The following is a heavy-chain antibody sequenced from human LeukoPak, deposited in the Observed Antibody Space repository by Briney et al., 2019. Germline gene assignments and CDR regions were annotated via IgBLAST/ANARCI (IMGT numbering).Heavy chain of an antibody. V-gene: IGHV3-7*01. CDR2: INYDGSQK. Sequence: GGSLRLSCAASGFGFSGYGMHWVRQAPGKGLEWLANINYDGSQKYHVDSVKGRFTISRDNAKNSLYLQMNSLRVEDTAVYYCGKSEVTIPDSHWGQGTPVTVSS. CDR1: GFGFSGYG. J-gene: IGHJ4*01. CDR3: GKSEVTIPDSH. D-gene: IGHD2-21*02.